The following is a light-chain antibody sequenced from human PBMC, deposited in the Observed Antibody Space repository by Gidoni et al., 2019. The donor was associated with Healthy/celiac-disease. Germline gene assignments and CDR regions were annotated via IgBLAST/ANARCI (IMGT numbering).Light chain of an antibody. J-gene: IGKJ1*01. CDR2: AAS. CDR3: QQSYSTPWT. V-gene: IGKV1-39*01. CDR1: QSISSY. Sequence: DIQMTQSPSSLSASVGDRVTVTCRASQSISSYLNWYQQRPGKAPKVLIYAASSLQSGVPSRFSGSGSGTDLTLTISSLQPEDFATYYCQQSYSTPWTFGQGTKVEI.